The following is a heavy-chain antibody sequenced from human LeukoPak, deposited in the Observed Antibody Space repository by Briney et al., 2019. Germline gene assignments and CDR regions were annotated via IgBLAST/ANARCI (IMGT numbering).Heavy chain of an antibody. V-gene: IGHV3-23*01. CDR2: ISGSGGST. CDR3: AKRSSSSSGYFDY. Sequence: GASLRLSCAASGFTFSNYAMSWVRQAPGKGLERVSAISGSGGSTYYADAVKGRFTISRDISKNTLYLQMHSLRAEDTAIYYCAKRSSSSSGYFDYWGQGTLVTVSS. D-gene: IGHD6-6*01. CDR1: GFTFSNYA. J-gene: IGHJ4*02.